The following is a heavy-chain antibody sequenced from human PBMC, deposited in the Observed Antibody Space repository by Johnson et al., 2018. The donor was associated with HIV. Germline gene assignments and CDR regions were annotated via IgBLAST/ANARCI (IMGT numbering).Heavy chain of an antibody. CDR1: GFTFSSYA. CDR3: ARGIMITFGGVIPNDAFDI. CDR2: ISYDGSNK. D-gene: IGHD3-16*02. Sequence: QVQLVESGGGVVQPGRSLRLSCAASGFTFSSYAMHWVRQAPGKGLEWVAVISYDGSNKYYADYVKGRFTISRDNSKNTLYLQMNSLRAEDTAVYYCARGIMITFGGVIPNDAFDIWGQGTMVTVSS. J-gene: IGHJ3*02. V-gene: IGHV3-30-3*01.